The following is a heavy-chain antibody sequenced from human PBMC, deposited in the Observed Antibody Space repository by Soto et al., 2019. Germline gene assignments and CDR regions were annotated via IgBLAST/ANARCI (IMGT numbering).Heavy chain of an antibody. CDR1: GFMFSTYV. Sequence: NPGGSLRLSCATSGFMFSTYVMNWVRQAPGKGLEWVSSINGRSNYKYYALSVRGRFTISRDNAKNSLVLQMSSMTDEATAVYYCAREDGTAGEHSVFDYWGQGTLVTVSS. J-gene: IGHJ4*01. CDR2: INGRSNYK. V-gene: IGHV3-21*01. D-gene: IGHD3-16*01. CDR3: AREDGTAGEHSVFDY.